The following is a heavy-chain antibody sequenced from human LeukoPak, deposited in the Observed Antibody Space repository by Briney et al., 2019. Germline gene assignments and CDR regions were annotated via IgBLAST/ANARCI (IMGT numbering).Heavy chain of an antibody. V-gene: IGHV4-59*01. CDR3: ARSESPYYFDN. CDR1: GSISSYY. J-gene: IGHJ4*02. Sequence: PSETCPHLHCLCGSISSYYWTWIRQPPGKGLEWIGYIYYSGNTNYNPSLNSRVTISIDASKNQFSLTLSSVTAADTAFYYCARSESPYYFDNWGQGTLVSVTS. CDR2: IYYSGNT.